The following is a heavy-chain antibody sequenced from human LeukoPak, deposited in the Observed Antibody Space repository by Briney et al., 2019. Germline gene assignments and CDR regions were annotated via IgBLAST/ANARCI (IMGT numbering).Heavy chain of an antibody. CDR3: ARGGIYSNYGKGGWFDP. Sequence: PGGSLRLSCVASGSSISAYTLNWVRQAPGKGLEWVASISSGAFITYHADSVKGRFTISRDDAKNSLFLQMNSLRGEDTAVYYCARGGIYSNYGKGGWFDPWGQGTLVTVSS. CDR2: ISSGAFIT. J-gene: IGHJ5*02. CDR1: GSSISAYT. D-gene: IGHD4-11*01. V-gene: IGHV3-21*06.